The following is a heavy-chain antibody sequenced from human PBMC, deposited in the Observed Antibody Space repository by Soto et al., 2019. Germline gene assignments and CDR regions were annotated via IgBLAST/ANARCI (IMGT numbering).Heavy chain of an antibody. CDR1: GFTVSSNY. CDR2: IYSGGST. Sequence: EVQLVETGGGLIQPGGSLRLSCAASGFTVSSNYMSWVRQAPGKGLEWVSVIYSGGSTYYADSVKGRFTISRDNSKNTLYLPMNSLSADDTAVYYCARDSRGGMDVWGQGTTVTVSS. V-gene: IGHV3-53*02. J-gene: IGHJ6*02. D-gene: IGHD3-10*01. CDR3: ARDSRGGMDV.